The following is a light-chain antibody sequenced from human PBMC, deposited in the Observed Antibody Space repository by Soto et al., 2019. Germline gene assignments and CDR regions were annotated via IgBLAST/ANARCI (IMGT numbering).Light chain of an antibody. V-gene: IGLV2-14*01. CDR3: SSYTSISTLV. CDR1: SNKVGGYNY. CDR2: DVS. Sequence: SALTQPASVSGSPGQSITISCTGTSNKVGGYNYFSWYQQHPGKAPKLMIYDVSIRPSGVSNRFSGSKSGNTVSLTISGLQAEDEADYYCSSYTSISTLVFGTGTKVTVL. J-gene: IGLJ1*01.